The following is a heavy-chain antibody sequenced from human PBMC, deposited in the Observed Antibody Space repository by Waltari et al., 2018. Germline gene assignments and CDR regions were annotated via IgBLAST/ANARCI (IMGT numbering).Heavy chain of an antibody. Sequence: QVQLQESGPRLVKPSETLSLTCTVSGGSMSNFYWSWIRQPPGKGLEWVGYIYYRGSTNYNPSLKSRVTISVDTSKNQFSLELNSVTAADTALYYCARSTKSLVDSWFDPWGQGTLVTVS. D-gene: IGHD3-16*02. J-gene: IGHJ5*02. CDR3: ARSTKSLVDSWFDP. V-gene: IGHV4-59*01. CDR1: GGSMSNFY. CDR2: IYYRGST.